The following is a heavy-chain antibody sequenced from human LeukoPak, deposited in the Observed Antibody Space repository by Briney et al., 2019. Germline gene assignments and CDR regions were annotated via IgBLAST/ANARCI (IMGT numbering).Heavy chain of an antibody. CDR3: ATRVLWRMLDCFDL. J-gene: IGHJ3*01. CDR2: MNPNSGNT. D-gene: IGHD3-16*01. V-gene: IGHV1-8*01. Sequence: ASVKVSCKASGYTFTSYDINWVRQATGQGLEWMGWMNPNSGNTGYAQKFQGRVTMTRNTSISTAYMELNSLRSDDTAVYYCATRVLWRMLDCFDLWGQGTMVTVS. CDR1: GYTFTSYD.